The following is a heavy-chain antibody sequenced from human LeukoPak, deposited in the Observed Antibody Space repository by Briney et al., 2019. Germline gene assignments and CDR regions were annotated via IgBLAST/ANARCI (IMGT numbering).Heavy chain of an antibody. D-gene: IGHD1-14*01. CDR2: ISSDGSIA. Sequence: GGSLRLSCAASGFTFSSYWMQWVRQAPGKGLVWVSRISSDGSIASYADSVEGRFAISRDSARNTLYLQMNSLRAEDTAVYYCARSRDNVLDYWGQGTLVTVSS. J-gene: IGHJ4*02. V-gene: IGHV3-74*01. CDR3: ARSRDNVLDY. CDR1: GFTFSSYW.